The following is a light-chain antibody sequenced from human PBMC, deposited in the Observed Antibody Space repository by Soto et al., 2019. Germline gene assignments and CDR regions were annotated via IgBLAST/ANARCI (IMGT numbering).Light chain of an antibody. V-gene: IGKV3-11*01. Sequence: ELVLTQSPATLSLSPGERATLSCRASQSVSSHLAWYQQKPGQAPRLLMYDTFNRATGIPARFNGSGSGTDFTLPISSLEPQAFAGYYCQQRSNWPPGYTFGQGTKLESK. J-gene: IGKJ2*01. CDR1: QSVSSH. CDR2: DTF. CDR3: QQRSNWPPGYT.